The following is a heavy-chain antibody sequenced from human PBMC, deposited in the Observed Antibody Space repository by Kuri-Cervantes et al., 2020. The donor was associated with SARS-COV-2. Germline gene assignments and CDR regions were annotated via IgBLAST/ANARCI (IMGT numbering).Heavy chain of an antibody. J-gene: IGHJ6*02. CDR3: ARDLWGDSYYYYGMDV. CDR1: GYSISSGYY. V-gene: IGHV4-38-2*02. D-gene: IGHD2-21*01. CDR2: IYHSGST. Sequence: SQTLSLTCAVSGYSISSGYYWGWIRQPPGKGLEWIGSIYHSGSTYYNPSLKSRVTISVDTSKNQFSLKLSSVTAADTAVYYCARDLWGDSYYYYGMDVWGQGTTVTVSS.